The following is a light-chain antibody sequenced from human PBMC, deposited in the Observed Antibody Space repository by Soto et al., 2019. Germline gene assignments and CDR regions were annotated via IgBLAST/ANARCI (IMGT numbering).Light chain of an antibody. CDR3: SSYTSSSTLVI. Sequence: QSALTQPASVSGSPGQSITISCTGTSSDVGGYNYVSWYQQHPAKAPKLMIYDVSNRPSRVSNRFSGSKSGNTASLTISGLQVEDEADYYCSSYTSSSTLVIFGGGTKGTVL. J-gene: IGLJ2*01. V-gene: IGLV2-14*01. CDR1: SSDVGGYNY. CDR2: DVS.